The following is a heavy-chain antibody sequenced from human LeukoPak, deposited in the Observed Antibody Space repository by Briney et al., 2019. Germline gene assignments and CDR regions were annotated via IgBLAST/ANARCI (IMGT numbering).Heavy chain of an antibody. CDR2: INHSGST. D-gene: IGHD6-13*01. V-gene: IGHV4-34*01. CDR3: ARLSRIAAVGDY. J-gene: IGHJ4*02. CDR1: GGSFSGYY. Sequence: ASETLSLTCAVYGGSFSGYYWSWIRQPPGKGLEWIGEINHSGSTNYNPSLKSRVTISVDTSKNQFSLKLSSVTAADTAVYYCARLSRIAAVGDYWGQGTLVTVSS.